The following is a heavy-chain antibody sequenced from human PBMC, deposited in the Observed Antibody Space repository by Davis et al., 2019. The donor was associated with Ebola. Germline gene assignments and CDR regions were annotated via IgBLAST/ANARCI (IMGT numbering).Heavy chain of an antibody. CDR1: GGSFTDYF. V-gene: IGHV4-34*01. J-gene: IGHJ5*02. D-gene: IGHD4-11*01. CDR2: TSHHPDYT. Sequence: MPGGSLRLSCAVYGGSFTDYFWSWIRQPPGKGLEWIGETSHHPDYTNYSPSFGGRVTISVDSSKNQFSLKLSSVTAADTAVYYCARVLTTVTTGWFDPWGQGTLVTVSS. CDR3: ARVLTTVTTGWFDP.